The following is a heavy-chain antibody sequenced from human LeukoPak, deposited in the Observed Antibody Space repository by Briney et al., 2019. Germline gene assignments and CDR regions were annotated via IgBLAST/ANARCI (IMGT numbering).Heavy chain of an antibody. CDR1: GFTFSSYW. CDR2: IKQDGSGK. Sequence: PGGSLRLSCAASGFTFSSYWMSWVRRAPGKGLEWVANIKQDGSGKYYVDSVKGRFTISRDNAKKSLYLQMNSLRAEDTAVYYCAREGAHDAFDIWGQGTMVTVSS. J-gene: IGHJ3*02. D-gene: IGHD4/OR15-4a*01. V-gene: IGHV3-7*04. CDR3: AREGAHDAFDI.